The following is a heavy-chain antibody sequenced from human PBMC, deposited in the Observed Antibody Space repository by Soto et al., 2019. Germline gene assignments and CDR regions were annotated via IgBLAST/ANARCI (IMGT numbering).Heavy chain of an antibody. Sequence: ASVKVSCKASGYTFTSYYMHWVRQAPGQGLEWMGIINPSGGSTSYAQKFQGRVTMTRDTSTSTVYMELSSLRSEDTAVYYCARDIPVITMIAVVNPYYYYYGVVVWGQGTTVTVTS. CDR2: INPSGGST. D-gene: IGHD3-22*01. V-gene: IGHV1-46*01. J-gene: IGHJ6*02. CDR1: GYTFTSYY. CDR3: ARDIPVITMIAVVNPYYYYYGVVV.